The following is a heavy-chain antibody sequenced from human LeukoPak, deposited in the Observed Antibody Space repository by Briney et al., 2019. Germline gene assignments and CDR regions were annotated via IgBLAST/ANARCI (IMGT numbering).Heavy chain of an antibody. Sequence: GGSLRLSCAASGFSFSSYATSWVRQAPGKGLEWVSVISGSGGSTYYADSVKGRFTISRDNSKNTLYLQMNSLRAEDTAVYYCAKVVGSYCSSATCYNDYWGQGTLVTVSS. J-gene: IGHJ4*02. CDR1: GFSFSSYA. CDR2: ISGSGGST. D-gene: IGHD2-2*01. V-gene: IGHV3-23*01. CDR3: AKVVGSYCSSATCYNDY.